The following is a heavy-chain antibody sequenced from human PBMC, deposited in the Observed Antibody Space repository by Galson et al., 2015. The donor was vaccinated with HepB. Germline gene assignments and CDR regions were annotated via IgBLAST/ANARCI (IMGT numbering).Heavy chain of an antibody. Sequence: SVKVSCKASGYTFTGYYIHWVRQAPGQGLEWMGRINPRTGDTTYAQKFQGRITMTRDTSISIVYMELSRLRFDDTAIYYCAGGGAAAGSKFNWFDPWGQGTLVTVSS. J-gene: IGHJ5*02. CDR2: INPRTGDT. CDR3: AGGGAAAGSKFNWFDP. V-gene: IGHV1-2*06. D-gene: IGHD6-13*01. CDR1: GYTFTGYY.